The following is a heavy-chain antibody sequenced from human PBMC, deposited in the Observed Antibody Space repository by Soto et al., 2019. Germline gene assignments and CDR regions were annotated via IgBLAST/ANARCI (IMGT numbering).Heavy chain of an antibody. CDR3: ARATPPEYSSGPRNRDFDY. J-gene: IGHJ4*02. CDR2: INPSGGST. CDR1: GYTFTSYY. D-gene: IGHD6-19*01. V-gene: IGHV1-46*01. Sequence: ASVKGSCKASGYTFTSYYMHWVRQAPGQGLEWMGIINPSGGSTSYAQKFQGRVTMTRDTSTSTVYMELSSLRSEDTAVYYCARATPPEYSSGPRNRDFDYWGQGTLVTVSS.